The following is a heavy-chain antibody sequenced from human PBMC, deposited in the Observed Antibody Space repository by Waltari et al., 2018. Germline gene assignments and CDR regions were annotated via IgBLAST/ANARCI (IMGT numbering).Heavy chain of an antibody. CDR2: INHSGYS. V-gene: IGHV4-34*02. Sequence: QVQLKQWGAGLLKPSETLSLTCAVYGGSFRGYYWSWIRQPPGKGLEWIGEINHSGYSSYNSSLKSRVTISVDTSKNQFSLKLTSVTAADTAVYYCASWGGPANYFDYWGQGTLVSVSS. CDR3: ASWGGPANYFDY. J-gene: IGHJ4*02. CDR1: GGSFRGYY. D-gene: IGHD2-21*01.